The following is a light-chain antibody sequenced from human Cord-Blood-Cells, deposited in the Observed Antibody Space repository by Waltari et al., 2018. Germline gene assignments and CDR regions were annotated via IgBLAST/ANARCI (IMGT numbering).Light chain of an antibody. CDR3: SSYTSSSTWV. CDR1: SSHVGGYNY. Sequence: QSALTQPASVSGSPGQSITIPCSATSSHVGGYNYVSWYQQHPGKAPNLMIYDVSNRPSGVSKRFSGCKSGNTASLTISGLQAEDEADYYCSSYTSSSTWVFGGGTKLTVL. CDR2: DVS. J-gene: IGLJ3*02. V-gene: IGLV2-14*03.